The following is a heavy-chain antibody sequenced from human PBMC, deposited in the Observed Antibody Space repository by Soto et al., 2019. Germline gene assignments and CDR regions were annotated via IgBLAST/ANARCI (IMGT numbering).Heavy chain of an antibody. Sequence: SVKVSFKASGGTFSSYAISWVRQAPGQGLEWMGGIIPIFGTANYAQKFQGRVTITADESTSTAYMELSSLRSEDTAVYYCAREATGRIGSGTYRYWGQGTLVTVSS. V-gene: IGHV1-69*13. CDR2: IIPIFGTA. D-gene: IGHD2-15*01. CDR1: GGTFSSYA. CDR3: AREATGRIGSGTYRY. J-gene: IGHJ4*02.